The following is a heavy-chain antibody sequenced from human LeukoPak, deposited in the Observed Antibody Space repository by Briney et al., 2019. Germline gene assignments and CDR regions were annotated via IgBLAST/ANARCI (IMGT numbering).Heavy chain of an antibody. J-gene: IGHJ4*02. CDR2: IIPIFGTA. CDR1: GGTFSSYA. Sequence: GASVKVSCKASGGTFSSYAISWVRQAPGQGLEWMGGIIPIFGTANYAQKFQGRVTITADESTSTAYMELSSLRSEDTAVYYCARVNSRAVAGLFDYWGQGTLVTVSS. V-gene: IGHV1-69*01. D-gene: IGHD6-19*01. CDR3: ARVNSRAVAGLFDY.